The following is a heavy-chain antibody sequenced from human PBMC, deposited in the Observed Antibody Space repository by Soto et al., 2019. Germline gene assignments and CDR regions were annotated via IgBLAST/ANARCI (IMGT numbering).Heavy chain of an antibody. Sequence: SVKVSCKASGYSFTNYGLSWLRQAPVQGLEWMGGIIPIFGTANYAQKFQGRVTITADESTSTAYMELSSLRSEDTAVYYCARDRGLAALWFDPWGQGTLVTVSS. D-gene: IGHD6-6*01. J-gene: IGHJ5*02. CDR3: ARDRGLAALWFDP. CDR2: IIPIFGTA. V-gene: IGHV1-69*13. CDR1: GYSFTNYG.